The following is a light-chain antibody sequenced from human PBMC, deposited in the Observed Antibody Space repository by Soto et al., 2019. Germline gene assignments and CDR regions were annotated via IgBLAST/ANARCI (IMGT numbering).Light chain of an antibody. CDR1: QTVRTY. V-gene: IGKV1-27*01. J-gene: IGKJ3*01. Sequence: DIQMTQSPSSLSASVGDRVTITCRASQTVRTYISWYQQKPGEAHELLIHGASILQSGVPSRFSGSVSGTDFTLTINSLQPGYVATYFCQKCDTAPFTFGPGTKVNIK. CDR3: QKCDTAPFT. CDR2: GAS.